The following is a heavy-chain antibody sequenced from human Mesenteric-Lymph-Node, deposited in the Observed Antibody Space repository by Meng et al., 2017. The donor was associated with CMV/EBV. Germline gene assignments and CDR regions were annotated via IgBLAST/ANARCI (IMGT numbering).Heavy chain of an antibody. Sequence: GESLKISCAASGFTFSSYAMHWVRQAPGKGLEWVAVISYDGSNKYYADSVKGRFTISRDNAKNALYLQMNSLRVEDTAVYYCVRVGFCSSTTCQAGVAAAFDSWGQGMLVTVSS. CDR3: VRVGFCSSTTCQAGVAAAFDS. CDR1: GFTFSSYA. V-gene: IGHV3-30*04. CDR2: ISYDGSNK. J-gene: IGHJ4*02. D-gene: IGHD2-2*03.